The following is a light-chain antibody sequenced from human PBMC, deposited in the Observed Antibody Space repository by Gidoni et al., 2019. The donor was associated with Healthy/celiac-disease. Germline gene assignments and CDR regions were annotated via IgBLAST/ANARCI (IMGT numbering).Light chain of an antibody. CDR1: QSISSY. Sequence: DIQMTQSPSSLSASVGDRVTITCRASQSISSYLNWYQQKPGKAHKLLIYAASSLQSGVPSRFSGSGSGTDFTLTISSLQPEDFSTYYCQQSYSTPRTFGQGTKVELK. V-gene: IGKV1-39*01. CDR3: QQSYSTPRT. J-gene: IGKJ1*01. CDR2: AAS.